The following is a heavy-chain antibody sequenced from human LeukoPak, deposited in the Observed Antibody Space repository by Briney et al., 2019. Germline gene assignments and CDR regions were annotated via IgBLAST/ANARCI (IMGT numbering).Heavy chain of an antibody. J-gene: IGHJ4*02. Sequence: GGSLRLSCAASGFTFSAYWMHWVRQAPGKGLVWVSRINSDGSSTTYADSVKGRFTISRDNAKNTLYLQMNSLRAEDTAVYYCARRGILTGTGDYWGQGTLVTVSS. CDR3: ARRGILTGTGDY. D-gene: IGHD3-9*01. V-gene: IGHV3-74*01. CDR2: INSDGSST. CDR1: GFTFSAYW.